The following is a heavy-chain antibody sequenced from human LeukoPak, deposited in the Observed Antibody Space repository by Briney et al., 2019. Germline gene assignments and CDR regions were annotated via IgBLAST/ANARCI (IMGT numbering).Heavy chain of an antibody. CDR1: GYSISNGYY. V-gene: IGHV4-38-2*02. CDR2: ISHRGST. D-gene: IGHD3-3*01. J-gene: IGHJ4*02. Sequence: ASETLSLTCTVSGYSISNGYYWGRIRQPPGKGLEWVGSISHRGSTYYNPSLRSRITISLDRSKQKFSLKLTSVTAADTAVYFCARGAEYYAIWRGYAGYSDYWGQGISVTVSS. CDR3: ARGAEYYAIWRGYAGYSDY.